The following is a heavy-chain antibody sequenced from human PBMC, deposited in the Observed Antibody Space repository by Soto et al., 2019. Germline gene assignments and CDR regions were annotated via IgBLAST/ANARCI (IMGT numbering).Heavy chain of an antibody. J-gene: IGHJ6*02. Sequence: EVQLLESGGGLVQPGGSLRLSCAASGFTFNNYAMNWVRQAPGKGLEWVSAISGSGGSTHYADSVKGRFTISRDNSKNTLYLQMNSLRAEDTAVYYRAKALVPTAMAVGMDVLGQGTTVTVSS. V-gene: IGHV3-23*01. D-gene: IGHD2-2*01. CDR1: GFTFNNYA. CDR3: AKALVPTAMAVGMDV. CDR2: ISGSGGST.